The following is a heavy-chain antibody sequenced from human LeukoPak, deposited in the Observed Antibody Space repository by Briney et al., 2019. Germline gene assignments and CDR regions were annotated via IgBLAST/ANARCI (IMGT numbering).Heavy chain of an antibody. CDR3: ARENPKTRAGYSSSWYESAFDY. D-gene: IGHD6-13*01. V-gene: IGHV1-69*13. J-gene: IGHJ4*02. CDR1: GGTFSSYA. CDR2: IIPIFGTA. Sequence: SVKVSCKTSGGTFSSYAISWVRQAPGQGLEWMGGIIPIFGTANYAQKFQGRVTITADESTSTAYMELSSLRSEDTAVYYCARENPKTRAGYSSSWYESAFDYWGQGTLVTVSS.